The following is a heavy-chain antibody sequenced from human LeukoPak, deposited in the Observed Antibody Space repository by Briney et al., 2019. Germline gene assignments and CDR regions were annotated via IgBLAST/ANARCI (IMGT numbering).Heavy chain of an antibody. CDR1: GYIFSDYG. V-gene: IGHV1-18*01. D-gene: IGHD3-22*01. J-gene: IGHJ4*02. CDR3: ARDTPYDGSGYELTY. CDR2: ISAYNGNT. Sequence: ASVKVSCKASGYIFSDYGISWVRQAPGQGPAWMGWISAYNGNTNHAQKLQGRVTMTTDTSASTAYMELRSLRSDDTAVYYCARDTPYDGSGYELTYWGQGTLVTVSS.